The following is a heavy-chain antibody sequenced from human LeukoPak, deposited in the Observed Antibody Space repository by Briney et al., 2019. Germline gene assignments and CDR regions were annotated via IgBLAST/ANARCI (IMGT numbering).Heavy chain of an antibody. V-gene: IGHV3-48*03. CDR2: ISSSGSTI. CDR1: GFTFSIYE. D-gene: IGHD4-17*01. CDR3: ARDTNGDGWFDP. J-gene: IGHJ5*02. Sequence: GGSLRLSCAASGFTFSIYEMDWVRQAPGKGLEWVSYISSSGSTIYYADSVKGRFTISRDNAKNSLYLQMNSLRAEDTSVYYCARDTNGDGWFDPWGRGTLVTVSS.